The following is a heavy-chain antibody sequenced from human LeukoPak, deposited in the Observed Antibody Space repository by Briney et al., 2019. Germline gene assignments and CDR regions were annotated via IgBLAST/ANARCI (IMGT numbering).Heavy chain of an antibody. D-gene: IGHD3-3*01. J-gene: IGHJ6*02. CDR2: INPSGGST. CDR3: AREQTYYDFWSGYFGPELVRGMDV. V-gene: IGHV1-46*01. Sequence: ASVKVSCKASGYTFTSYYMHWVRQAPGQGLEWMGIINPSGGSTSYAQKFQGRVTMTRDTSTSKVYMELSSLRSEDTAVYYCAREQTYYDFWSGYFGPELVRGMDVWGQGTTVTVS. CDR1: GYTFTSYY.